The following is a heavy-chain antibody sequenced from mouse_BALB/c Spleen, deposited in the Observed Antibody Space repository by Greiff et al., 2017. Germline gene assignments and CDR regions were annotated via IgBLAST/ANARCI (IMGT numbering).Heavy chain of an antibody. Sequence: DVQLQESGPGLVKPSQSLSLTCSVTGYSITSGYYWNWIRQFPGNKLEWMGYISYDGSNNYNPSLKNRISITRDTSKNQFFLKLNSVTTEDTATYYCARGGRLRAYAMDYWGQGTSVTVSS. V-gene: IGHV3-6*02. CDR3: ARGGRLRAYAMDY. J-gene: IGHJ4*01. CDR1: GYSITSGYY. D-gene: IGHD2-4*01. CDR2: ISYDGSN.